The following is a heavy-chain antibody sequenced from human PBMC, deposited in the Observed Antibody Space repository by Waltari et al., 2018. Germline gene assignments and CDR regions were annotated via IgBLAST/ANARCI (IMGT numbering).Heavy chain of an antibody. Sequence: QVQLQESGPGLVKPSETLSLTCAVSGYSISSSSYYWGWIRQPPGKGLEWIGSIYYSGSTYYNPSLKSRVTISVDTSKNQFSLKLSSVTAADTAVYYCARGLMTTVELDYWGQGTLVTVSS. D-gene: IGHD4-17*01. V-gene: IGHV4-39*01. J-gene: IGHJ4*02. CDR2: IYYSGST. CDR1: GYSISSSSYY. CDR3: ARGLMTTVELDY.